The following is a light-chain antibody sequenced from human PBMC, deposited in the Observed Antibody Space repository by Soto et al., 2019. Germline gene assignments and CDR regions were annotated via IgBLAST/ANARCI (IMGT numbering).Light chain of an antibody. CDR3: QHYNNWLGT. V-gene: IGKV3-15*01. Sequence: EIVVTQSPALVSVSPGERVTLSCRASQSVISSLAWYQQKLGQAPRLLIYGASTRATGIPARFSGSGSGTDVFLNISSLQSEDSAIYYCQHYNNWLGTFGGGTKVEIK. CDR2: GAS. J-gene: IGKJ4*01. CDR1: QSVISS.